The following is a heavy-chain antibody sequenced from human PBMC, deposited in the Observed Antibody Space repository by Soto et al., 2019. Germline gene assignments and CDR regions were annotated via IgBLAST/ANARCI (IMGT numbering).Heavy chain of an antibody. CDR1: CGSISSGGYS. D-gene: IGHD3-3*01. CDR3: ARVLFGRGNWFDP. Sequence: ADTLSLTCAVSCGSISSGGYSWRWIRQPPGKGLEWIGYIYYSGSTNYNPSLKSRVTISVDTSKNQFSLKLSSVTAADTAVYSCARVLFGRGNWFDPWGQGTLVTVSS. CDR2: IYYSGST. V-gene: IGHV4-61*08. J-gene: IGHJ5*02.